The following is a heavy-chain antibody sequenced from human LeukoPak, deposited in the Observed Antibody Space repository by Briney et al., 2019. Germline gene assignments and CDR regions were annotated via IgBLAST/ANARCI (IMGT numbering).Heavy chain of an antibody. D-gene: IGHD3-16*02. CDR3: ARQSYQRRKIDY. J-gene: IGHJ4*02. V-gene: IGHV3-33*08. CDR1: GFNFNSYW. Sequence: GGSLRLSCAASGFNFNSYWMSWVRQAPGKGLEWVAFIRYDGSNKYYADSVKGRFTISRDNSKNTLYLQMNSLRAEDTAVYYCARQSYQRRKIDYWGQGTLVTVSS. CDR2: IRYDGSNK.